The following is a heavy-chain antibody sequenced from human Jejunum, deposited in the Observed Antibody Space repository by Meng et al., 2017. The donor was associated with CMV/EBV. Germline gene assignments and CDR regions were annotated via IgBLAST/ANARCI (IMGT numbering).Heavy chain of an antibody. CDR1: GYTFTVYY. CDR2: IKKDGTEM. J-gene: IGHJ4*02. CDR3: VRVVATEDY. D-gene: IGHD2-15*01. V-gene: IGHV3-7*02. Sequence: SCKASGYTFTVYYMHWVRQAPGQGLEWVANIKKDGTEMYYADSVKGRFTISRDNAKNSLYLQMNSLGVDDTAVYYCVRVVATEDYWGQGTLVTVSS.